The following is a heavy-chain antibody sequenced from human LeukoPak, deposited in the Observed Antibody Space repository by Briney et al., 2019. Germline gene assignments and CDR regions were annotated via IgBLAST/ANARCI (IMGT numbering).Heavy chain of an antibody. Sequence: SETLSLTCSVYGGSFSGYYWSWIRQTPGKGLEWIGEINHTGSTNYNPSLKSRVTISVDTSKNQFSLKLSSVTAADTAVYYCARGYYSSGWFDYWVQATLVTVSS. V-gene: IGHV4-34*01. CDR2: INHTGST. D-gene: IGHD6-19*01. J-gene: IGHJ4*02. CDR3: ARGYYSSGWFDY. CDR1: GGSFSGYY.